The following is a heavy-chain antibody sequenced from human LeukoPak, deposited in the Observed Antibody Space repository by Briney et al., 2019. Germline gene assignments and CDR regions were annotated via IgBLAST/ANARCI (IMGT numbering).Heavy chain of an antibody. J-gene: IGHJ5*02. D-gene: IGHD2-15*01. CDR2: INPNSGGT. Sequence: ASVKVSCKASGYTFTGYYMHWVRQAPGQGLEWMGWINPNSGGTNYAQKFQGRVTMTRDTSTSTAYMELSRLRSDDTAVYYCARVDCSGGSCYWFDPWGQGTLVTVSS. CDR1: GYTFTGYY. V-gene: IGHV1-2*02. CDR3: ARVDCSGGSCYWFDP.